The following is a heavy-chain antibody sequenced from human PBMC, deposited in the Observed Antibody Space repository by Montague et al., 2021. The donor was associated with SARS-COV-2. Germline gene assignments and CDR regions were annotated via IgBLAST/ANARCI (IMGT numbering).Heavy chain of an antibody. D-gene: IGHD5-24*01. CDR3: ARGNPDVY. CDR2: ISSSGTTI. J-gene: IGHJ4*02. Sequence: SLRLSCAASGFSFTSSEMNWFRQAPGKGPEWVSYISSSGTTINYADSVKGRFTISRDDAKNSLYLQMNSLRDEGTAVYYCARGNPDVYWGQGTLVTVSS. V-gene: IGHV3-48*03. CDR1: GFSFTSSE.